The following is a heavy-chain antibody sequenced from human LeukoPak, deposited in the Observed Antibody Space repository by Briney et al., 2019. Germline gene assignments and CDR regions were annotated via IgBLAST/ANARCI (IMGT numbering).Heavy chain of an antibody. Sequence: PGGSLRLSCAASGFTFSSYGMHWVRQAPGKGLEWVAVISYDGSNKYYADSVKGRFTISRDNSKNMLYLQMNSLRAEDTAVYYCAKDRSIAVAGGETFDYWGQGTLVTVSS. CDR1: GFTFSSYG. CDR2: ISYDGSNK. J-gene: IGHJ4*02. D-gene: IGHD6-19*01. V-gene: IGHV3-30*18. CDR3: AKDRSIAVAGGETFDY.